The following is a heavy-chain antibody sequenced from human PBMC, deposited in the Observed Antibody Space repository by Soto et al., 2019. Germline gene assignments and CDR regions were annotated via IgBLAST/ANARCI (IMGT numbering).Heavy chain of an antibody. CDR2: IYHSGSI. J-gene: IGHJ4*02. V-gene: IGHV4-30-2*01. CDR3: ARVPEY. Sequence: QLQLQESGSGLVKPSETLSLTCAVSGGSISSGGYSWILIRQPPGKGLEGIGYIYHSGSIYYNPSLKSRVTISVDRPTNPLSLKLSSGTAADPAVYYCARVPEYWGPGTRVTVSS. CDR1: GGSISSGGYS.